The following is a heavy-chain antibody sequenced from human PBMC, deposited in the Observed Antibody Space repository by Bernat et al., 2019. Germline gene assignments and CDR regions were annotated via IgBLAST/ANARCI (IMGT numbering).Heavy chain of an antibody. CDR1: GGSISSSSYY. CDR2: IYYSGST. Sequence: QLQLQESGPGLVKPSETLSLTCTVSGGSISSSSYYWGWIRQPPGKGLEWIGSIYYSGSTYYNPSLKSRVTISVDTSKNQFSLKLSSVTAADTAVYYCARHGPTGRSQWDYSYGMDVWGQGTTVTVSS. J-gene: IGHJ6*02. CDR3: ARHGPTGRSQWDYSYGMDV. V-gene: IGHV4-39*01. D-gene: IGHD1-14*01.